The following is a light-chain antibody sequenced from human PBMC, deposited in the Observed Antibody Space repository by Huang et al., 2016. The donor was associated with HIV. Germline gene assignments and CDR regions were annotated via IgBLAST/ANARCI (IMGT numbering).Light chain of an antibody. V-gene: IGKV1-39*01. CDR2: AIS. CDR3: QQTYRTPIT. CDR1: QIISRS. Sequence: DIQMTQSPSSLSASVGDRVTITCRASQIISRSLNWYQHKPGKAPKLLIYAISNLQSGVPSRFSGSESGTNFTLTISSLQPEDFATSYCQQTYRTPITFGQGTRLDIK. J-gene: IGKJ5*01.